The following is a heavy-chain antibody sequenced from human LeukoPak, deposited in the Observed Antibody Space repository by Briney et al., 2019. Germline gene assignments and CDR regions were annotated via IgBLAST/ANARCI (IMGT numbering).Heavy chain of an antibody. CDR1: GLTFSSYW. Sequence: PGGSLRLSCAASGLTFSSYWMSWVRQAPGKGLEWVANIKQDGSEKYYVDSVKGRFTISRDNAKNSLYLQMNSLRAEDTAVYYCAREVVAAAGSYYFDYWGQGTLVTVSS. J-gene: IGHJ4*02. V-gene: IGHV3-7*01. D-gene: IGHD6-13*01. CDR3: AREVVAAAGSYYFDY. CDR2: IKQDGSEK.